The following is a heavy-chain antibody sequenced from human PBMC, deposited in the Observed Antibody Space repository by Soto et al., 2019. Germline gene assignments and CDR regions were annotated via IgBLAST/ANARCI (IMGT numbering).Heavy chain of an antibody. D-gene: IGHD5-12*01. CDR2: MNPNRGNT. Sequence: VQLVQSGAEVKKPGASVKVSCKASGYTFISYDINWVRQAPGQGLEWMGWMNPNRGNTDYAQKFQGRVTMTRNTSITTAYMELRGLTSEDTAVYFCVRGLYTGYEWGDHWGQGTFITVSS. CDR1: GYTFISYD. J-gene: IGHJ4*02. CDR3: VRGLYTGYEWGDH. V-gene: IGHV1-8*01.